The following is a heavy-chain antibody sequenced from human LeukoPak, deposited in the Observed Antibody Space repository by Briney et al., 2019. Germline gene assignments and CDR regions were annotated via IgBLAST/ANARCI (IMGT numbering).Heavy chain of an antibody. J-gene: IGHJ4*02. CDR3: ARAVGAPRGGLSPY. Sequence: ASVKASCKASGYTFTSYYMHWVRQAPGQGLEWMGIINPSGGSTSYAQKFQGRVTMTRDMSTSTVYMELSSLRSEDTAVYYCARAVGAPRGGLSPYWGQGTLVTVPS. D-gene: IGHD2-8*02. CDR1: GYTFTSYY. CDR2: INPSGGST. V-gene: IGHV1-46*01.